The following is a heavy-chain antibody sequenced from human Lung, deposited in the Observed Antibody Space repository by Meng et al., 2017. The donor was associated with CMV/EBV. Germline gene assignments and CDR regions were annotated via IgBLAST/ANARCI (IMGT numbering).Heavy chain of an antibody. V-gene: IGHV4-39*01. CDR2: IYHSGST. CDR3: ARRRGGSGRDC. J-gene: IGHJ4*02. Sequence: QLQLQEPGAGLSNPSGTRLHTCTVSGGTIMSSNYYGDWQRQPPGKGLELIGAIYHSGSTSYNPSLQSRVTMFVDTSKNQFSLMLTSVTATDTAVYYCARRRGGSGRDCWGQGTLVTVSS. CDR1: GGTIMSSNYY. D-gene: IGHD3-10*01.